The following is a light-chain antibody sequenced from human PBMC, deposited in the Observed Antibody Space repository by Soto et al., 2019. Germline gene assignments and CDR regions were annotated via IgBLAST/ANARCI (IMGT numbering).Light chain of an antibody. V-gene: IGKV3-15*01. J-gene: IGKJ1*01. CDR3: QQYNSWPPGT. Sequence: EIVMTQSPVTLSVSPGERATLSCRASQSVSSNLAWYQQKPGQAPRLLIYGASTRATGIPARFSGSGSGTEFTLTIRSLQSEDFAVYSCQQYNSWPPGTFGQGTRWIS. CDR1: QSVSSN. CDR2: GAS.